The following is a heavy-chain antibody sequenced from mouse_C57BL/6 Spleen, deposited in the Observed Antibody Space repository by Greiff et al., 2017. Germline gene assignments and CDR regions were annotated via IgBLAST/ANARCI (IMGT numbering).Heavy chain of an antibody. D-gene: IGHD4-1*01. Sequence: VQLQQPGAELVRPGTSVKLSCKASGYTFTSYWMHWVKQRPGQGLEWIGVIDPSDSYTNYNQKFKGKATLTVDTSSSTAYMQLSSLTSEDSAVYYCARSKLGRAMDYWGQGTSVTVSS. J-gene: IGHJ4*01. V-gene: IGHV1-59*01. CDR2: IDPSDSYT. CDR3: ARSKLGRAMDY. CDR1: GYTFTSYW.